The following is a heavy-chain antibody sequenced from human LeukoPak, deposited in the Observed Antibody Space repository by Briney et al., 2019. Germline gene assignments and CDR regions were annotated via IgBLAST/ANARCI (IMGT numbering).Heavy chain of an antibody. Sequence: GRSLRLFCAASGLTFSNYWMRWVSHAPGKGLEWVANIKQDGSEKYYVDSVKGRFTISRDNAKNSLYLQMNSLRAEDTAVYYCASDRDYYDSSGYLFDYWGQGTLVTVSS. CDR1: GLTFSNYW. D-gene: IGHD3-22*01. CDR2: IKQDGSEK. CDR3: ASDRDYYDSSGYLFDY. J-gene: IGHJ4*02. V-gene: IGHV3-7*01.